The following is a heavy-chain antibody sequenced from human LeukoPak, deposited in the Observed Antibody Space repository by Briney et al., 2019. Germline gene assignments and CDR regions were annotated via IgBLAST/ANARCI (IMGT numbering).Heavy chain of an antibody. CDR2: IYHSGST. D-gene: IGHD4-17*01. J-gene: IGHJ4*02. CDR3: ATTPVSTVTPRFDY. Sequence: PSETLSLTCAVSGGSISSGGYSWSWIRQPPGKGLEWIGYIYHSGSTYYNPSLKSRVTISVDRSKNQFSLKLSSVTAADTAVYYCATTPVSTVTPRFDYWGQGTLVTVSS. V-gene: IGHV4-30-2*01. CDR1: GGSISSGGYS.